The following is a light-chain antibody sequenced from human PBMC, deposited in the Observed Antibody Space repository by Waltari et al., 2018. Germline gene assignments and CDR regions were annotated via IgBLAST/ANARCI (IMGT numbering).Light chain of an antibody. CDR2: AAS. V-gene: IGKV1-27*01. CDR3: QQDYTTPYS. J-gene: IGKJ2*03. Sequence: GDRVTVTCRASQVINKELSWYQQKPGKAPTLLIYAASSLQTGVSSRFSGSGSGTDFTLTISSLQPEDVATYYCQQDYTTPYSFGQGTKVEIK. CDR1: QVINKE.